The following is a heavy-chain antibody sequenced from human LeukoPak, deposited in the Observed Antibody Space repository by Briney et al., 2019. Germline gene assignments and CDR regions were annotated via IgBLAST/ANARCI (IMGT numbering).Heavy chain of an antibody. Sequence: GGSLRLSYAASGFTFDDYAMHWVRQAPGKGLEWVSGISWNSGSIGYADSVKGRFTIPRDNAKNSLYLQMNSLRAEDTALYYCAKIGAVAGTDYWGQGTLVTVSS. J-gene: IGHJ4*02. CDR1: GFTFDDYA. D-gene: IGHD6-19*01. V-gene: IGHV3-9*01. CDR3: AKIGAVAGTDY. CDR2: ISWNSGSI.